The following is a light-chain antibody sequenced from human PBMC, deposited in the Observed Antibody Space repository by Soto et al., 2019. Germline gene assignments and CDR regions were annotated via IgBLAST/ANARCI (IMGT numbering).Light chain of an antibody. CDR1: QSVSSSY. J-gene: IGKJ5*01. Sequence: EIVLTQSPGTLSLSPGERATLSCRASQSVSSSYLAWYKQTPGPXXXXXIXGXXSRATGIPDTYSGSGSGTDFTLTISRLEPEDFAVYYCQQYGSSPPITFGQGTRLEIK. CDR2: GXX. V-gene: IGKV3-20*01. CDR3: QQYGSSPPIT.